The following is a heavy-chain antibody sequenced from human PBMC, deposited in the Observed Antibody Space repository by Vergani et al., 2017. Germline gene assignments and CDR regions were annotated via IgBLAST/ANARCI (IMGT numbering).Heavy chain of an antibody. CDR2: ISYDGSNK. CDR1: GFTFSSYG. V-gene: IGHV3-30*03. Sequence: QVQLVESGGGVVQPGRSLRLSCAASGFTFSSYGMHWVRQAPGKGLEWVAVISYDGSNKYYADSVKGRFTISRDNSKNTLYLQMNSLTAEDTAVYYCARDRVVVPAAIAYLTSDAFDIWGQGTMVTVSS. CDR3: ARDRVVVPAAIAYLTSDAFDI. D-gene: IGHD2-2*02. J-gene: IGHJ3*02.